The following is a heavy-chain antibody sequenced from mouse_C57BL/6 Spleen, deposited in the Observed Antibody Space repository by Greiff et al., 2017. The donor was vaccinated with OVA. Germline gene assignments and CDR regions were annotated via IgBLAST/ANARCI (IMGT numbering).Heavy chain of an antibody. V-gene: IGHV1-42*01. J-gene: IGHJ4*01. CDR2: INPSTGGT. CDR3: ARAAAMDY. CDR1: GYSFTGYY. Sequence: VQLKESGPELVKPGASVKISCKASGYSFTGYYMNWVKQSPEKSLEWIGEINPSTGGTTYNQKFKAKATLTVDKSSSTAYIQLKSLTSEDSAVYYCARAAAMDYWGQGTSVTVSS.